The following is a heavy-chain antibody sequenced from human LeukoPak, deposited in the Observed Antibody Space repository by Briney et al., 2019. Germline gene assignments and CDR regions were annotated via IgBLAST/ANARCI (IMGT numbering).Heavy chain of an antibody. CDR2: IKQDGSEK. CDR3: ARVLYDFWSGYYGEGFDY. J-gene: IGHJ4*02. D-gene: IGHD3-3*01. V-gene: IGHV3-7*01. CDR1: GFTLSSYW. Sequence: GGSLRLSCAASGFTLSSYWMSWVRQAPGKGLEWVANIKQDGSEKYYVDSVKGRFTISRDNAKNSLYLQMNSLRAEDTAVYYCARVLYDFWSGYYGEGFDYWGQGTLVTVSS.